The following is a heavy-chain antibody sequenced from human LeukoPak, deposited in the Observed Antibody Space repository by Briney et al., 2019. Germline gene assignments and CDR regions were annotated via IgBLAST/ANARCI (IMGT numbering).Heavy chain of an antibody. CDR3: VRDGSYYDSSGYYYLY. Sequence: ASVKVSCKASGGTFSSHAISWVRQAPGQGLEWMGGITPKFGTANYAQKFQGRVTITADESTSTAYMELSSLRSEDTAVYYCVRDGSYYDSSGYYYLYWGQGTLVTVSS. D-gene: IGHD3-22*01. CDR1: GGTFSSHA. J-gene: IGHJ4*02. V-gene: IGHV1-69*13. CDR2: ITPKFGTA.